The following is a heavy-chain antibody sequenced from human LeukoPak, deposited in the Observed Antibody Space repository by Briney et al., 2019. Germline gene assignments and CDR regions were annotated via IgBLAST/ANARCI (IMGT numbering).Heavy chain of an antibody. CDR2: ISSSGSTI. Sequence: GGSLRLSCAASGFTFSDHYMGWIRQAPGKGLEWVSYISSSGSTIYYADSVKGRFTISRDNAKNSLYLQMNSLRAEDTAVYYCARDSGSYYRLAFDIWGQGTMVTVSS. J-gene: IGHJ3*02. CDR1: GFTFSDHY. CDR3: ARDSGSYYRLAFDI. D-gene: IGHD1-26*01. V-gene: IGHV3-11*04.